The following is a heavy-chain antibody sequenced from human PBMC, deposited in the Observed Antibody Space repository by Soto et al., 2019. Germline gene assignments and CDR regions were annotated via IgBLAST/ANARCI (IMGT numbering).Heavy chain of an antibody. V-gene: IGHV4-30-4*01. CDR3: ARGGLLAGFNWFDP. J-gene: IGHJ5*02. CDR2: INNRGST. D-gene: IGHD2-8*02. CDR1: GDSINSGDYF. Sequence: QVQLQESGPGLVKPSQTLSLTCTVSGDSINSGDYFWSWMRQPPGRGLEWIGYINNRGSTSYNPPVKSRVSISVDTSKNQFSLKLRSVTAADTAVYYCARGGLLAGFNWFDPWGQGTVVTVSS.